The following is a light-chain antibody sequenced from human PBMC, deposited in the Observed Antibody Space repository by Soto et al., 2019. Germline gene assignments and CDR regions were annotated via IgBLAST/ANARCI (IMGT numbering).Light chain of an antibody. Sequence: EIVLTQSPGTLSSSPGERATLSCRASQSLSKTYLAWYQKKPGQAPRLLIDGASSRATGTPDRFSGSGSGTDFTLTISRLEPEDFAVYYRQQYVSPPWTFGQGTKV. J-gene: IGKJ1*01. CDR3: QQYVSPPWT. CDR2: GAS. V-gene: IGKV3-20*01. CDR1: QSLSKTY.